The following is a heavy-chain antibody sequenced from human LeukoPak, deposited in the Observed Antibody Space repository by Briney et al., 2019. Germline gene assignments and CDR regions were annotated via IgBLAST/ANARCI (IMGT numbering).Heavy chain of an antibody. Sequence: GGSLRLSCAASGFTFSDYYMSWIRQAPGKGLEWVSYISSSGSTINYADSVKGRFTISRDNAKNSLYLQMNSLRAEDTAVYYCARRRAISEWLFSYYFDSWGQGTLVSVSS. D-gene: IGHD3-9*01. CDR2: ISSSGSTI. CDR1: GFTFSDYY. V-gene: IGHV3-11*01. CDR3: ARRRAISEWLFSYYFDS. J-gene: IGHJ4*02.